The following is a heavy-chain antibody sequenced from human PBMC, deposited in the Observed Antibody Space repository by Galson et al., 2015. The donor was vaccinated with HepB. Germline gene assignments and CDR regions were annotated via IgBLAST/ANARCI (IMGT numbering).Heavy chain of an antibody. Sequence: SVKVSCKASGYTFTSYAMHWVRQAPGQRLEWMGWINAGNGNTKYSQKFQGRVTITRDTSASTAYMELSSLRSEDTAVYYCARGSRFSEGKFAYYYYGMDVWGQGTTVTVSS. CDR3: ARGSRFSEGKFAYYYYGMDV. V-gene: IGHV1-3*01. J-gene: IGHJ6*02. CDR2: INAGNGNT. D-gene: IGHD3-3*01. CDR1: GYTFTSYA.